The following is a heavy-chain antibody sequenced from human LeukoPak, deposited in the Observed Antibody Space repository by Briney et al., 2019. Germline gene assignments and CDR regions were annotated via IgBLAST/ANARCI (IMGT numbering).Heavy chain of an antibody. D-gene: IGHD3-9*01. V-gene: IGHV3-48*03. CDR1: GFTFSCYD. CDR2: FSSSCNTI. J-gene: IGHJ6*04. CDR3: ARERYDKRGGMDV. Sequence: GGLKSFSCAASGFTFSCYDMNLVRQARGNGLEMVSYFSSSCNTIYYAAFVERRFTISRDTAKNSLYLQMNSLRAEDTAVYYCARERYDKRGGMDVWGKGTTGTGSS.